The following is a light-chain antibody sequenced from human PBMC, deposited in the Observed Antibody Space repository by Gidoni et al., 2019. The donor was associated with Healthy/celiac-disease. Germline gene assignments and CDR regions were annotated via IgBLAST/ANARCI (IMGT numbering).Light chain of an antibody. V-gene: IGKV1-39*01. Sequence: DNQMTQSPSSLSASVGDRVTITCRASQSIRSYLNWYQQKPGKAPKLLIYAASSLQSGVPSRFSGSGSGTDFTLTISSLQPEYFATYYCQQSYSTPLTFGGGTKVEIK. CDR1: QSIRSY. J-gene: IGKJ4*01. CDR2: AAS. CDR3: QQSYSTPLT.